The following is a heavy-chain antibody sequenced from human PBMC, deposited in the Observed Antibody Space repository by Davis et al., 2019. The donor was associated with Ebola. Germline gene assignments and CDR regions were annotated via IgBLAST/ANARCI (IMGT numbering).Heavy chain of an antibody. CDR3: YTQGRAGFDI. J-gene: IGHJ2*01. V-gene: IGHV5-51*01. CDR2: IYPRDSET. Sequence: GESLKISCKHSGNTLPSFWIAWVRQMPGKGLEWVGTIYPRDSETRYSPSIQGQVTISADKSISTTYLQWSSLRASDTAMYYCYTQGRAGFDIWGRGTLVSVSS. CDR1: GNTLPSFW. D-gene: IGHD3-10*01.